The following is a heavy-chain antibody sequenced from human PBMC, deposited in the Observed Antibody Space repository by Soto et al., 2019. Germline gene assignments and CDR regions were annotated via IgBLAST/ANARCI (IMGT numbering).Heavy chain of an antibody. CDR3: ARLRSRLEDDIFDL. V-gene: IGHV3-33*01. CDR1: GFTFGDYA. D-gene: IGHD1-1*01. CDR2: IWYDGSND. Sequence: QAQLVESGGGVVQPGRSMRLSCEASGFTFGDYAMHWVRQAPGKGLEWVAVIWYDGSNDYYADSVQGRFTISRDNSKNTLYLQMNSLRVEDTGVYSCARLRSRLEDDIFDLWGRGTKVTVSS. J-gene: IGHJ3*01.